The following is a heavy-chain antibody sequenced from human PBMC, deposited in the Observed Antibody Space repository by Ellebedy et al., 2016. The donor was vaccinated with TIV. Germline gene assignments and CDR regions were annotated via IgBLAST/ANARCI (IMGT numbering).Heavy chain of an antibody. CDR2: IHQYGSEE. CDR3: ARKVPAPTTVPPNWYFDL. Sequence: GESLKISCEASGFSFGTYWLTWVRQAPGKGLEWVASIHQYGSEEYYVDSVKGRFTISRDHAKNSLYLQMNSLRAEDTAVYYCARKVPAPTTVPPNWYFDLWGRGTLVTVSS. D-gene: IGHD4-17*01. V-gene: IGHV3-7*01. J-gene: IGHJ2*01. CDR1: GFSFGTYW.